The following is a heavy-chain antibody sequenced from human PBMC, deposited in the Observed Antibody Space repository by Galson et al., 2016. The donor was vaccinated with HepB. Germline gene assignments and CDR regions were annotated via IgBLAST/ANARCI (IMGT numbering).Heavy chain of an antibody. CDR2: ISYSSSTI. J-gene: IGHJ4*02. V-gene: IGHV3-48*02. CDR3: ARDPDLVYSNSYFDH. D-gene: IGHD4-11*01. CDR1: GFTFGRYS. Sequence: SLRLSCAASGFTFGRYSMNWVRQAPGKGLEWVSSISYSSSTIYYADSVRGRFTVSRDNAKNALYLQMNSLRDEDTAVYFCARDPDLVYSNSYFDHWGQGNLGNLSS.